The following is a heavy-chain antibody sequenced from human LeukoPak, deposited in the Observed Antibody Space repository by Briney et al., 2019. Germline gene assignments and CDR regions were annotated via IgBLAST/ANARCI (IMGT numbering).Heavy chain of an antibody. Sequence: SETLSLTCTVSGGSISSSSYYWGWIRQPPGKGLEWIGSIYYSGNTYYNPSLKSRVTISVDTSKNQFSLKLSSVTAADTAVYYCARHVKVAVAVTSDNWFDPWGQGTLVTVSS. CDR2: IYYSGNT. J-gene: IGHJ5*02. D-gene: IGHD6-19*01. CDR3: ARHVKVAVAVTSDNWFDP. CDR1: GGSISSSSYY. V-gene: IGHV4-39*01.